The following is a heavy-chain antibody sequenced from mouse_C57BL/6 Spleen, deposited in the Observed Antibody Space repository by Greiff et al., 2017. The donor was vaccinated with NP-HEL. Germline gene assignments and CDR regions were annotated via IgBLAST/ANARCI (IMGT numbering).Heavy chain of an antibody. J-gene: IGHJ4*01. Sequence: VQLKQSGPGLVKPSQSLSLTFSVTGYSITSGYYWNWIRQFPGNKLEWMGYISYDGSNHYNPSLKNRISITRDTSKNQFFLKLNSVTTEDTATYYCARGLLREGAMDYWGQGTSVTVSS. CDR3: ARGLLREGAMDY. V-gene: IGHV3-6*01. CDR2: ISYDGSN. D-gene: IGHD2-3*01. CDR1: GYSITSGYY.